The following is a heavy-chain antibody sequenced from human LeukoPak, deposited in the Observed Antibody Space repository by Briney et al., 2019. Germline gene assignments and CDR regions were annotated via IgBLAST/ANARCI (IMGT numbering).Heavy chain of an antibody. D-gene: IGHD3-3*01. CDR3: ARVDYDPPYYYYGMDV. CDR1: GYTFTSYD. CDR2: MNPNSGNT. Sequence: ASVKVSCKASGYTFTSYDINWVRQATGQGLEWMGWMNPNSGNTGYAQKFQGRVTMTRNTSISTAYMELSSLRSEDTAVYYCARVDYDPPYYYYGMDVWGQGITVTVSS. J-gene: IGHJ6*02. V-gene: IGHV1-8*01.